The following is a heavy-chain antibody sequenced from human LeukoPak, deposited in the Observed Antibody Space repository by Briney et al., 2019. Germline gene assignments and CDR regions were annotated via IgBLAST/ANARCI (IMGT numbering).Heavy chain of an antibody. CDR3: ARHQRGYPPLNWFDP. Sequence: SETLSRTCTVSGGSISSYYWSWIRQPPGKGLEWIGYIYYSGSTNYNPSLKSRVTISVDTSKNQFSLKLSSVTAADTAVYYCARHQRGYPPLNWFDPWGQGTLVTVSS. J-gene: IGHJ5*02. CDR1: GGSISSYY. V-gene: IGHV4-59*08. CDR2: IYYSGST. D-gene: IGHD3-22*01.